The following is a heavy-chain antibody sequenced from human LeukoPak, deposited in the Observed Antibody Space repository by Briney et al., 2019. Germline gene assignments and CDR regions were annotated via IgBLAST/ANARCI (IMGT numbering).Heavy chain of an antibody. D-gene: IGHD6-13*01. J-gene: IGHJ3*02. CDR3: ARVLEQQLVLGDAFDI. V-gene: IGHV3-21*01. CDR1: GFTFSSYS. CDR2: ISSSSSYI. Sequence: GGSLRLSCAASGFTFSSYSMNWVRQAPGKGLEWVSSISSSSSYIYYADSVKGRFTISRDNAKNSLYLQMNSLRAEDTAVYYCARVLEQQLVLGDAFDIWGQGTMVTVSS.